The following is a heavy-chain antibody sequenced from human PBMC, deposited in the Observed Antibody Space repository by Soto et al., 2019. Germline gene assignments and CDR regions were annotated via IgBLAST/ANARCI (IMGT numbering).Heavy chain of an antibody. CDR3: ARGYSSGWYQLDY. D-gene: IGHD6-19*01. V-gene: IGHV3-33*01. Sequence: GGSLRLSCAASGFTFSSYGMHWVRQAPGKGLEWLAVIWYDGSNKYYADSVKGRFTISRDNSKNTLYLQMNSLRAEDTAVYYCARGYSSGWYQLDYWGQGTLVTVS. CDR2: IWYDGSNK. J-gene: IGHJ4*02. CDR1: GFTFSSYG.